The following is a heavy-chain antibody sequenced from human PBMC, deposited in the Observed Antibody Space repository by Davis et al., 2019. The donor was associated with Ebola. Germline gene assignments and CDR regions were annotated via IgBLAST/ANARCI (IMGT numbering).Heavy chain of an antibody. CDR1: GFTFSSYA. Sequence: GESLKISCAASGFTFSSYAMSWVRQAPGKGLEWVSAISGSGGSTYYADSVKGRFTISRDNSKNTLYLQMNSLRAEDTAVYYCAKDLTMNSYGYYYYGMDVWGQGTTVTVSS. J-gene: IGHJ6*02. CDR3: AKDLTMNSYGYYYYGMDV. V-gene: IGHV3-23*01. D-gene: IGHD5-18*01. CDR2: ISGSGGST.